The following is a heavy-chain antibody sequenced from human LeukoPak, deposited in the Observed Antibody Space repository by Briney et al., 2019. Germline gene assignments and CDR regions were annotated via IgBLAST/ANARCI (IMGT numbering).Heavy chain of an antibody. CDR3: ARDRLYYYGSGSYSSF. V-gene: IGHV3-21*01. CDR2: ISSSSSYM. J-gene: IGHJ4*02. Sequence: GGSLRLSCAASVFTFSSYSMNWVRQAPGKGLEWVSSISSSSSYMYYADSVKGRFTISRDNAKNSLYLQMNSLRAEDTAVYYCARDRLYYYGSGSYSSFWGQGTLVTVSS. D-gene: IGHD3-10*01. CDR1: VFTFSSYS.